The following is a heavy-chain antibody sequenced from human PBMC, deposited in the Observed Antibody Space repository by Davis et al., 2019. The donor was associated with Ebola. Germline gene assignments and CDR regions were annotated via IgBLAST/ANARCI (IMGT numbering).Heavy chain of an antibody. CDR3: ARGRGYSYGYLAYYYGMDV. V-gene: IGHV4-34*01. D-gene: IGHD5-18*01. J-gene: IGHJ6*02. CDR1: GGSFSGYY. Sequence: SETLSLTCAVYGGSFSGYYWSWIRQPPGKGLEWIGEINHSGSTNYNPSLKSRVTISVDTSKNQFSLKLSSVTAADTAVYYCARGRGYSYGYLAYYYGMDVWGQVTTVTVSS. CDR2: INHSGST.